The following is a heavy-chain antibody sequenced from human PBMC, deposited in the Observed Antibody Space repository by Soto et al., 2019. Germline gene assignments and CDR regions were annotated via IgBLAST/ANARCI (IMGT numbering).Heavy chain of an antibody. J-gene: IGHJ4*02. Sequence: SETLSLTCTVSGGSISSSSYYWGWIRQPPGKGLVWIGSFYFSGSTYYNPSLKSRVTISVDTSKNQFSLKLSSVTAADTAVYYCARIDGYNFDYWGQGTLVTVSS. CDR3: ARIDGYNFDY. CDR2: FYFSGST. V-gene: IGHV4-39*01. D-gene: IGHD5-12*01. CDR1: GGSISSSSYY.